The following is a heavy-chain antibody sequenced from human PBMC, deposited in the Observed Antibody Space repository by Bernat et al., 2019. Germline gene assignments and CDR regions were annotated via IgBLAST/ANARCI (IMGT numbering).Heavy chain of an antibody. J-gene: IGHJ4*02. V-gene: IGHV4-59*01. CDR1: GGSISSYY. Sequence: QVQLQESGPGLVKPSETLSITCTVSGGSISSYYWSWIRQPPGKGLEWIGYIYYGGSTNYNPSLKSRVTISVDTSKNQFSLKLSSVTAADTAVYYCARLQLAGGYFDYWGQGTLVTVSS. D-gene: IGHD6-6*01. CDR2: IYYGGST. CDR3: ARLQLAGGYFDY.